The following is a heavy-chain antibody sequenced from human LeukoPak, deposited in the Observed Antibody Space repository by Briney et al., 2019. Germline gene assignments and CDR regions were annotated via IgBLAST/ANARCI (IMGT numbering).Heavy chain of an antibody. CDR1: GFIFSSYS. Sequence: GGSLSLSCAASGFIFSSYSFNWVRQAPGKGLEWVSSISSTSTYINYADPVKGRFTISRDDAKNSLYLQMSSLRAEDTAVYYCARDCIAPPCDAFDIWGQGTMVTVSS. J-gene: IGHJ3*02. D-gene: IGHD6-13*01. CDR2: ISSTSTYI. V-gene: IGHV3-21*01. CDR3: ARDCIAPPCDAFDI.